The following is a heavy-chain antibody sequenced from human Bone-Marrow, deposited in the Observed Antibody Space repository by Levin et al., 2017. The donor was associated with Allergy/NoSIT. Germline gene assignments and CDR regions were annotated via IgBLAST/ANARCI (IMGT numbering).Heavy chain of an antibody. CDR2: ISNDGNKK. D-gene: IGHD3-10*02. CDR3: AREYEDASRCSGETPEGAVDI. CDR1: GFTFRNHD. V-gene: IGHV3-30-3*01. Sequence: GGSLRLSCAASGFTFRNHDIHWVRQAPGKGLEWVTVISNDGNKKSYGDSVKGRFIISRDNSKNTLHLQMNSLRDEDTAIYFCAREYEDASRCSGETPEGAVDIWGQGTMVIVSS. J-gene: IGHJ3*02.